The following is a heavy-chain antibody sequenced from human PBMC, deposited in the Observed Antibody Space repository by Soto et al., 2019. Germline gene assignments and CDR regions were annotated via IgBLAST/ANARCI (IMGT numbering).Heavy chain of an antibody. V-gene: IGHV1-18*01. Sequence: QVQLVQSGAEVKKPGASVKVSCKASGYTFTSYGISWVRQAPGQGLEWMGWISAYNGNTNYAQKLQGRVTMTTDTSXXTAYMELRSLRSDDTAVYYCAITYYYDSSGYYVDYWGQGTLVTVSS. J-gene: IGHJ4*02. CDR3: AITYYYDSSGYYVDY. D-gene: IGHD3-22*01. CDR2: ISAYNGNT. CDR1: GYTFTSYG.